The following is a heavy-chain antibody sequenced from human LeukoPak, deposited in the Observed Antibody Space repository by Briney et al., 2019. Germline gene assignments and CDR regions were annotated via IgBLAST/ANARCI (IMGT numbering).Heavy chain of an antibody. V-gene: IGHV3-43*02. CDR3: AKGTRSGTYYNCFDS. CDR1: GFTFDDYA. CDR2: ISGDGTT. Sequence: GGSLRLSCAASGFTFDDYAIHWVRQAPGRGLEWVSLISGDGTTHDADSVTGRFTISRDNSKNSLYLQMNSLGSADTAFYYCAKGTRSGTYYNCFDSWGQGTLVTVSS. J-gene: IGHJ5*01. D-gene: IGHD3-10*01.